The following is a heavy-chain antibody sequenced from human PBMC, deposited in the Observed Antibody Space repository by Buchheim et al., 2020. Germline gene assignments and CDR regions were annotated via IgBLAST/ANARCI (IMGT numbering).Heavy chain of an antibody. CDR3: ARGQLVPAAMPNWFDP. J-gene: IGHJ5*02. D-gene: IGHD2-2*01. CDR2: IYYSGST. V-gene: IGHV4-31*03. CDR1: GGSISSGGYY. Sequence: QVQLQESGPGLVKPSQTLSLTCTVSGGSISSGGYYWSCIRQHPGKGLEWIGYIYYSGSTYYNPSLNSRVTISLATSKNQFSLKLSSVTAADTAVYYCARGQLVPAAMPNWFDPWGQGTL.